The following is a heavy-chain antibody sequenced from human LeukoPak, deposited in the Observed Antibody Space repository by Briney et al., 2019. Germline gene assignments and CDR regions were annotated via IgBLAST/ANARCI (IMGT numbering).Heavy chain of an antibody. CDR1: GGSFSGYY. V-gene: IGHV4-34*01. D-gene: IGHD3-22*01. J-gene: IGHJ4*02. Sequence: SETLSLTCAVYGGSFSGYYWSWIRQPPGKGLEWIGEINHSGSTNYNPSLRSRVTISVDTSKNQFSLKLSSVTAADTAVYYCARGSVYYYDSSGFDYWGQGTLVTVSS. CDR3: ARGSVYYYDSSGFDY. CDR2: INHSGST.